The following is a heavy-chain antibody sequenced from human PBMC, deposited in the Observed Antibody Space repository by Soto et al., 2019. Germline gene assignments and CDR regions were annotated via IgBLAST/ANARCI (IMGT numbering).Heavy chain of an antibody. V-gene: IGHV1-69*13. J-gene: IGHJ6*02. Sequence: SVKVSCKASGGTFISYAISWVRQAPGQGLGGMGGIIPIFGTANYAQKFQGRVTITADESTSTAYMELSSLRSEDTAVYYCARDQYDFRSGSYYYAMEVWGQGTKVTVSS. CDR2: IIPIFGTA. CDR3: ARDQYDFRSGSYYYAMEV. D-gene: IGHD3-3*01. CDR1: GGTFISYA.